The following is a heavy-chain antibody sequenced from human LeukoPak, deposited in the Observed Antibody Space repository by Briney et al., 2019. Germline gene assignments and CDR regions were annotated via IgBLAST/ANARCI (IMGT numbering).Heavy chain of an antibody. V-gene: IGHV3-7*01. J-gene: IGHJ4*02. Sequence: LPGGSLRLSCEVSGFTFSSYWMNWVRQAPGKGLEWVANIKQDGSDKYYVDSVKGRFTISRDNAKNSLYLQMNSLRAEDTAVYYCAIIPRAAAGPSARSPFHYWGQGTLVTVSS. D-gene: IGHD6-13*01. CDR3: AIIPRAAAGPSARSPFHY. CDR1: GFTFSSYW. CDR2: IKQDGSDK.